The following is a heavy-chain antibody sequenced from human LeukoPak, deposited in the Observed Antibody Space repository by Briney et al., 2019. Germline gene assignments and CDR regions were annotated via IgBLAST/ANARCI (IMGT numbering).Heavy chain of an antibody. D-gene: IGHD2-2*01. CDR3: ARDEVTCSSTNCYFVY. Sequence: GGSLRLSCAASGFTFSSYSMNWVRQAPGKGLEWVSSISSSSSCIYYADSVKGRFTISRDNAKNSLYLQVNSLRAEDTAVYYCARDEVTCSSTNCYFVYWGQGTLVTVSS. J-gene: IGHJ4*02. CDR1: GFTFSSYS. CDR2: ISSSSSCI. V-gene: IGHV3-21*01.